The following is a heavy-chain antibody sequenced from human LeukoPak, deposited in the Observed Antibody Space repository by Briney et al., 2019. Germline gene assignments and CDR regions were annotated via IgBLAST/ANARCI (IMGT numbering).Heavy chain of an antibody. J-gene: IGHJ3*02. CDR3: ARDRWVCSSTSCHNDAFDI. D-gene: IGHD2-2*02. CDR1: GFIFDNFG. V-gene: IGHV3-30*03. Sequence: PGGSLRLSCAASGFIFDNFGMHWVRQVPGKGLEWLALISHDGSNEYYGDFVKGRFTTSRDNAKNSLYLQMNSLRAEDTAVYYCARDRWVCSSTSCHNDAFDIWGQGTMVTVSS. CDR2: ISHDGSNE.